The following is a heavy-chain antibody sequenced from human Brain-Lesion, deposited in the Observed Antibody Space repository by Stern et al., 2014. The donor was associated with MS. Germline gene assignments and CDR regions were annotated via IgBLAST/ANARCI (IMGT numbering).Heavy chain of an antibody. CDR1: GFTFSTYS. D-gene: IGHD2-15*01. CDR2: ISTSSNYI. V-gene: IGHV3-21*01. Sequence: EVQLVQSGGGLVKPGGSLRLSCAASGFTFSTYSMNWVRQAPGKGLEWVSSISTSSNYIYYADSVKGRFTVSRDNAKNSLYLQMNSLRAEDTAVYYCAKVLLGGSCYDYWGQGTLVTVSS. CDR3: AKVLLGGSCYDY. J-gene: IGHJ4*02.